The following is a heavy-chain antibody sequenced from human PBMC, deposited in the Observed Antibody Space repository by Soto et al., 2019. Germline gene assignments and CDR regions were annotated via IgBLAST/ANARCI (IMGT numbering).Heavy chain of an antibody. J-gene: IGHJ5*02. D-gene: IGHD2-2*03. CDR3: ARDLGYCVSTSCYLFDP. V-gene: IGHV3-48*02. CDR1: GFTFSSYA. Sequence: GGSLRLSCAASGFTFSSYAMNWVRQAPGKGLEWVSYISSSSSTKYYADSVKGRFTISRDNPKNSLYLQMNSLRDEDTAVYYCARDLGYCVSTSCYLFDPWGQGTLVTVSS. CDR2: ISSSSSTK.